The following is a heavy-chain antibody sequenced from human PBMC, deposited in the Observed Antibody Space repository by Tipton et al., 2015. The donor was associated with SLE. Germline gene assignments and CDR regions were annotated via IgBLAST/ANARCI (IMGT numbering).Heavy chain of an antibody. V-gene: IGHV4-34*01. CDR2: ISHDGGA. CDR1: DGSLSGYY. Sequence: TLSLTYTVFDGSLSGYYWAWLRQSPGKGLEWIGEISHDGGANYNPSLESRGTISLETSKNQFSLKLTSVTAADTAVYYCARDGGQRVISGTYDFYYYGLDVWGQGTTVTVSS. CDR3: ARDGGQRVISGTYDFYYYGLDV. D-gene: IGHD6-13*01. J-gene: IGHJ6*02.